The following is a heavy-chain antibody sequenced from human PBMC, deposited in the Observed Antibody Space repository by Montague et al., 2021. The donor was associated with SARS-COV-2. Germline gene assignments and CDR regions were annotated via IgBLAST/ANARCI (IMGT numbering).Heavy chain of an antibody. Sequence: SETLSLTCSVSGGLTSHYHWSWIRQPPGKGLEWIGYINYNGETHHNPSLNGRVTLLVDTSKNQFSLSVMSATPDDTAVYFCATYREGYGGKGTWGQGSLVTVSS. V-gene: IGHV4-59*03. CDR2: INYNGET. D-gene: IGHD4-23*01. CDR1: GGLTSHYH. J-gene: IGHJ4*02. CDR3: ATYREGYGGKGT.